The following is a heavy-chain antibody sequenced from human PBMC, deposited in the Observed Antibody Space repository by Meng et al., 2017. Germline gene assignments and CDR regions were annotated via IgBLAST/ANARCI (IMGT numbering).Heavy chain of an antibody. J-gene: IGHJ4*02. Sequence: SGPTLVKPTHTLTLTCTFSWFSLSTSGVGVGWIRQPPGKALDWLALIYWNDDKRYSPSLKSRLTITKDTSKNQAVLTMTNMDPVDTATYYCAHTLLFGEFPNWGQGTLVTVSS. D-gene: IGHD3-10*01. V-gene: IGHV2-5*01. CDR1: WFSLSTSGVG. CDR3: AHTLLFGEFPN. CDR2: IYWNDDK.